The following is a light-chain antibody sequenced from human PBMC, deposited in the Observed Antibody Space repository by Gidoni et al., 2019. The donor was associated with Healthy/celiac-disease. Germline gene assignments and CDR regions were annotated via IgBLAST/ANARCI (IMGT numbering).Light chain of an antibody. Sequence: DTQMTQSPSSLSASVGDRVTITCWASQSISSYLNCYQQKPGKAPKLLFYAASSLQRVVPSRFSGSGSGTDFTITISSLPPEDFATYCCQQGYSTRFTFGPGTKVDIK. CDR3: QQGYSTRFT. CDR2: AAS. V-gene: IGKV1-39*01. J-gene: IGKJ3*01. CDR1: QSISSY.